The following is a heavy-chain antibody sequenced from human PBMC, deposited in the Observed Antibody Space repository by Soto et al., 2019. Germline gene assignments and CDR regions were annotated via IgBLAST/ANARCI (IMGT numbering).Heavy chain of an antibody. CDR3: AKVTFSGDYYYSYGMDV. D-gene: IGHD1-26*01. J-gene: IGHJ6*02. CDR2: TSYDGSTN. V-gene: IGHV3-30*18. Sequence: GGSRRLSCSASGFTFSSYGMHWVRQAPGKGLEWVAVTSYDGSTNFYADSLRGRFTISRDNSQNTLYLQMNSLRAEDTAVYYCAKVTFSGDYYYSYGMDVWGQGTTVTVSS. CDR1: GFTFSSYG.